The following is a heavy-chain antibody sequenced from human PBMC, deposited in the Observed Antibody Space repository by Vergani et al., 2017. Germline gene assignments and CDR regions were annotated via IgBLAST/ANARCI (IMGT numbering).Heavy chain of an antibody. D-gene: IGHD2-15*01. CDR2: ISAYNGNT. J-gene: IGHJ6*02. Sequence: QVQLVQSGAEVKKPGASVKVSCKASGYTFTSYGISWVRQAPGQGLEWMGWISAYNGNTNYAQKLQGRVTMTTDTSTSTAYMELRSLRSDDTPVYYCASTHCSGGSCYLDSYYYYGMYVGGRGTTVTVSS. CDR3: ASTHCSGGSCYLDSYYYYGMYV. V-gene: IGHV1-18*01. CDR1: GYTFTSYG.